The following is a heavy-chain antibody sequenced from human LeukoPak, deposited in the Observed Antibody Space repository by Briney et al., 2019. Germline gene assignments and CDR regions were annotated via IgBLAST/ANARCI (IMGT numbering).Heavy chain of an antibody. Sequence: SETLSLTCIVSGVSISSDNYWGWIRQSPGKGLELIGSVQFSGATHYNPSLKSRVAITLDTSKNQFSLKLNSVTAADTAIYYCAKHRMWLVGLESWGQGTLVTVSS. J-gene: IGHJ1*01. CDR2: VQFSGAT. CDR1: GVSISSDNY. CDR3: AKHRMWLVGLES. V-gene: IGHV4-39*01. D-gene: IGHD6-19*01.